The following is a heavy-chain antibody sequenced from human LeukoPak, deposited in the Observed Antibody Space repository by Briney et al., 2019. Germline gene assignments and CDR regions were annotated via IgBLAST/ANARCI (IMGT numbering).Heavy chain of an antibody. CDR2: ISGSGGST. J-gene: IGHJ4*02. D-gene: IGHD3-16*02. Sequence: GGTLRLPCGSRGFTFSSYAMSWVRQAPGKGLEWGSAISGSGGSTYYADAVKRRFNISRDNSKNTLYLQMNSLGAEDTAVYYCAKEATDYDYVWGSYRYCDYWGQGTLVTVS. CDR1: GFTFSSYA. CDR3: AKEATDYDYVWGSYRYCDY. V-gene: IGHV3-23*01.